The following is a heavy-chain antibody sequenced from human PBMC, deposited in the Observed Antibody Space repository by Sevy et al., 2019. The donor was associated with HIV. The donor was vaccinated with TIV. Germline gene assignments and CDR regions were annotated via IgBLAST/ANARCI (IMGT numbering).Heavy chain of an antibody. J-gene: IGHJ4*02. CDR3: AREPAGYSSGWSWVDY. CDR1: GFTFSSYA. Sequence: GGSLRLSCAASGFTFSSYAMHWVRQAPGKGLEWVAVISYDGSNKYYADSVKGRFTISRDNSKNTLYLQMNSLRAEDTAVYYCAREPAGYSSGWSWVDYWGQGTLVTVSS. V-gene: IGHV3-30*04. D-gene: IGHD6-19*01. CDR2: ISYDGSNK.